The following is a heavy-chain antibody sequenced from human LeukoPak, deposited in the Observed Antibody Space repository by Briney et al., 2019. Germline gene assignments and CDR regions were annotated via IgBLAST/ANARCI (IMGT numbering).Heavy chain of an antibody. CDR2: IYYSGST. V-gene: IGHV4-59*01. D-gene: IGHD2-21*02. CDR1: VGSISSYY. J-gene: IGHJ3*02. Sequence: SETLSLTCTVSVGSISSYYWSWIRQPPGEGLEWIGYIYYSGSTNYNPSLKSRVTISVDTSKNQFSLKLSSVTAADTAVYYCARGLAYCGGDCSPFSSLDAFDIWGQGTMVTVSS. CDR3: ARGLAYCGGDCSPFSSLDAFDI.